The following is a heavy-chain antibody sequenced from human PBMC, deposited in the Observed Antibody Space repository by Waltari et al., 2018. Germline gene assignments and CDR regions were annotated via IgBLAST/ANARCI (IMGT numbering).Heavy chain of an antibody. D-gene: IGHD4-17*01. Sequence: EVQLVESGGGLVKPGGSLRLSCAASGFTFSSYSMHWVSQAPGKGLEWVSSISSSSSYIYYADSVKGRFTISRDNAKNSLYLQMNSLRAEDTAVYYCAREGDYGDYGADYWGQGTLVTVSS. CDR1: GFTFSSYS. CDR2: ISSSSSYI. J-gene: IGHJ4*02. CDR3: AREGDYGDYGADY. V-gene: IGHV3-21*01.